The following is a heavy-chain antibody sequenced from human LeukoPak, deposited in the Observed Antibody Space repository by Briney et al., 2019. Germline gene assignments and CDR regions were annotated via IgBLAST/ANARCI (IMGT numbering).Heavy chain of an antibody. V-gene: IGHV1-69*05. CDR2: SIPIFGTA. D-gene: IGHD2-2*01. Sequence: SVKVSCKASVGTFSSYAISWLRQAPGQGLEWVGGSIPIFGTANYAQKFQGRVTITTDESTSTAYMELSSLRSEDTAVYYCARGVPATYYYYYYMDVWGKGTTVPVSS. CDR1: VGTFSSYA. J-gene: IGHJ6*03. CDR3: ARGVPATYYYYYYMDV.